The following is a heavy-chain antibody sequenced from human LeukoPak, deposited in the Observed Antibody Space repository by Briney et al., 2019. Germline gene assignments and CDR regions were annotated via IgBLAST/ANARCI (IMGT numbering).Heavy chain of an antibody. V-gene: IGHV4-39*07. CDR3: AGATYGDYVLFDY. J-gene: IGHJ4*02. D-gene: IGHD4-17*01. CDR2: IYYSGST. Sequence: SETLSLTCTVSGGSISSSSYYWGRIRQPPGKGLEWIGSIYYSGSTYYNPSLKGRVTISVDTSKNQFSLKLSSVTAADTAVYYCAGATYGDYVLFDYWGQGTLVTVSS. CDR1: GGSISSSSYY.